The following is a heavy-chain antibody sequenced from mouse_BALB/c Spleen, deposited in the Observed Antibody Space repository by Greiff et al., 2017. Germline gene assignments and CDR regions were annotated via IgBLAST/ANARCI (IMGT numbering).Heavy chain of an antibody. Sequence: VQLQQSGPELVKPGASVKMSCKASGYTFTSYVMHWVKQKPGQGLEWIGYINPYNDGTKYNEKFKGKATLTSDKSSSTAYMELSSLTSEDSAVCYCARRAYYGNWGYFEVWGAGTTVTVSS. J-gene: IGHJ1*01. CDR1: GYTFTSYV. V-gene: IGHV1-14*01. D-gene: IGHD2-10*01. CDR2: INPYNDGT. CDR3: ARRAYYGNWGYFEV.